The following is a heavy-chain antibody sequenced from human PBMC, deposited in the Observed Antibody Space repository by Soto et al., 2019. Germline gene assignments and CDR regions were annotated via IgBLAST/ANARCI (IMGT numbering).Heavy chain of an antibody. CDR3: ARDAAGIGGDYYYYYAMDV. D-gene: IGHD1-26*01. J-gene: IGHJ6*02. V-gene: IGHV4-30-4*01. Sequence: QVQLQESGPGLVKPSQTLSLTCTVSGGSISSGDYFWSWIRQPQGKGLEWIGYIYYSGSTFYNPSLESRVTMSVDTSKNQFSLKLSSVTAADTAVYYCARDAAGIGGDYYYYYAMDVWGQGTTVTVSS. CDR1: GGSISSGDYF. CDR2: IYYSGST.